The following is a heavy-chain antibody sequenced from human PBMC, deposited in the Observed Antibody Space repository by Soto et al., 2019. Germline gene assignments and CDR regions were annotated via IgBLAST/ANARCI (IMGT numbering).Heavy chain of an antibody. J-gene: IGHJ4*02. CDR1: GFTFSSYW. Sequence: EVQLVESGGGLVQPGESLRLSCAASGFTFSSYWMHWIRQAPGKGLVWVSRVSSDGSSTVYANSVKGRLTISRDHAKNTLYLKMNSLSDEDTAVYYCARGLPNFSSFDSWGQGTLVTVSS. D-gene: IGHD5-12*01. CDR2: VSSDGSST. CDR3: ARGLPNFSSFDS. V-gene: IGHV3-74*01.